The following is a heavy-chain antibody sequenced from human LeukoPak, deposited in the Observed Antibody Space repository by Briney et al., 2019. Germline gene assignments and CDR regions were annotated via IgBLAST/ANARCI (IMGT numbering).Heavy chain of an antibody. J-gene: IGHJ4*02. V-gene: IGHV3-7*01. CDR1: GFLFRNYW. CDR3: ARAPDSSGWHFDY. Sequence: PGRSLRLSCTPSGFLFRNYWMAWVRQAPGGGLGWVASITHDGSDNYYVDSVKGRFSISRDNGDNSLNLQTNSLGVVDTALYCCARAPDSSGWHFDYWGQGTLVSVSS. D-gene: IGHD3-22*01. CDR2: ITHDGSDN.